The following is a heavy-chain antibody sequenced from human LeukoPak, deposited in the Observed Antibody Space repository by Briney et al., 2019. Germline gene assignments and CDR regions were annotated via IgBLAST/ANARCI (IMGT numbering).Heavy chain of an antibody. CDR1: GFTFSSYA. CDR2: ISGSGGST. Sequence: GGSLRLSCAASGFTFSSYAMSWVRQAPGKGQECVSAISGSGGSTYYADSVKCRFTISRDNSKNTLYLQMNSLRAEDTAVYYCAKDLEPDIVVVPAAMNAFDIRGQGTMVTVST. V-gene: IGHV3-23*01. J-gene: IGHJ3*02. D-gene: IGHD2-2*01. CDR3: AKDLEPDIVVVPAAMNAFDI.